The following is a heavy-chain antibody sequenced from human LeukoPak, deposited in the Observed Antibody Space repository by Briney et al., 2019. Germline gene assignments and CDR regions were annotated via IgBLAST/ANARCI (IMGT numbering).Heavy chain of an antibody. V-gene: IGHV1-2*02. D-gene: IGHD6-13*01. CDR3: ARLMRDPTRSWFYDY. CDR2: INPNSGGT. J-gene: IGHJ4*02. Sequence: ASVKVSCKASGYTFTGYYMHWVRQAPGQGLEWMGWINPNSGGTNYAQKFQGRVTMTRDTSISTAYMELSRLRSDDTAVYYCARLMRDPTRSWFYDYWGQGTLVTVSS. CDR1: GYTFTGYY.